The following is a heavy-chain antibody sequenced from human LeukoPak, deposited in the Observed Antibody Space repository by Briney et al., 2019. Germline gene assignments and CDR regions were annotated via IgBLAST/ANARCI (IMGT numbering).Heavy chain of an antibody. Sequence: SGPTLVNPTQTLTLTCTFSGFSLSTSGMRVIWIRQPPGNALEWLARIDWDDDKFYSTSLKTRLTIAKDTSKNQVVLTMTNMDPVDTATYYCARGTSGSYLDYWGQGTLVTVSS. V-gene: IGHV2-70*04. D-gene: IGHD1-26*01. CDR2: IDWDDDK. CDR1: GFSLSTSGMR. J-gene: IGHJ4*02. CDR3: ARGTSGSYLDY.